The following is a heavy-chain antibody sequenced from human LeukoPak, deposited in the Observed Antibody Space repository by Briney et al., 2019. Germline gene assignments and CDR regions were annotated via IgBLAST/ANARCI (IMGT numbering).Heavy chain of an antibody. D-gene: IGHD3-10*01. CDR2: INHSGSN. Sequence: SETLSLTCAVYDGSFRGYYWSWIRQPPGKGLEWIGEINHSGSNNYNPSLKSRVTISVDTSKNQFSLKLSSVTAADTAMYYCTRVQGYYYGSGSYYNRRDNWFDPWGQGSLVTVSS. J-gene: IGHJ5*02. V-gene: IGHV4-34*01. CDR3: TRVQGYYYGSGSYYNRRDNWFDP. CDR1: DGSFRGYY.